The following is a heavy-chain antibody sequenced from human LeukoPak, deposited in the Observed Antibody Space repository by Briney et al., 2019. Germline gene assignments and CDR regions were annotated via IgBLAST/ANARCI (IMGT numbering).Heavy chain of an antibody. J-gene: IGHJ5*02. Sequence: SVKVSCKASGGTFSSYAISWVRQAPGQGLEWMGGIIPIFGTANYAQKFQGRVTITADESTSTAYMELSSLRSEDTAVYYCARDPTRRYCSSTSCHEWFDPWGQGTLVTVSS. V-gene: IGHV1-69*13. CDR2: IIPIFGTA. CDR1: GGTFSSYA. CDR3: ARDPTRRYCSSTSCHEWFDP. D-gene: IGHD2-2*01.